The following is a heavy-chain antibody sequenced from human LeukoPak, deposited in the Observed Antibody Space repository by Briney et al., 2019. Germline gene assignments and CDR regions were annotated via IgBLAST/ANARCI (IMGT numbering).Heavy chain of an antibody. J-gene: IGHJ4*02. D-gene: IGHD5-18*01. CDR1: GFTFSDYG. CDR2: ISSSSSYI. Sequence: GGSLRLSCAASGFTFSDYGMYWVRQAPGKGLEWVSSISSSSSYIYYADSVKGRFTISRDNARNSLYLQMNSLRAEDTAVYYCARDGDSYGLVDYWGQGTLVTVSS. V-gene: IGHV3-21*01. CDR3: ARDGDSYGLVDY.